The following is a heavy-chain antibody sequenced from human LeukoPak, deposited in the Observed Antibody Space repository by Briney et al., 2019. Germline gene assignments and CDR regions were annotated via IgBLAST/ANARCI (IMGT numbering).Heavy chain of an antibody. V-gene: IGHV3-9*01. CDR2: ISWNSGSI. Sequence: SGGSLRLSCAASGFTFDDYAMHWVRQAPGKGLEWVSGISWNSGSIGYADSVKGRFTISRDNAKNSLYLQMNSLRAEDTAVYFCANYRPAYCGGDCYSDDAFDIWGQGTMVTVSS. D-gene: IGHD2-21*02. CDR3: ANYRPAYCGGDCYSDDAFDI. J-gene: IGHJ3*02. CDR1: GFTFDDYA.